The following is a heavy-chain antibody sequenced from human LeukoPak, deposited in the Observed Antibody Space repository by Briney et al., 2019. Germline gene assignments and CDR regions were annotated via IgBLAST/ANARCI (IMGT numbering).Heavy chain of an antibody. CDR2: IIPILGIA. D-gene: IGHD1-26*01. CDR3: ARDRRIVGAALDY. J-gene: IGHJ4*02. CDR1: GGTFSSYA. Sequence: SVKVSCKASGGTFSSYAISWVRQAPGQGLEWMVRIIPILGIANYAQKFQGRVAITADKSTSTAYMELSSLRSEDTAVYYCARDRRIVGAALDYWGQGTLVTVSS. V-gene: IGHV1-69*04.